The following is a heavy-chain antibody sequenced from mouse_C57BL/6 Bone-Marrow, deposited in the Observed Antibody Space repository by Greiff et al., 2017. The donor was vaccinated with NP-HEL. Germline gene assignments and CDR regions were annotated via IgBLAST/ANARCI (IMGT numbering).Heavy chain of an antibody. CDR3: TTDYGLTGAMDY. CDR1: GFNIKDDY. CDR2: IDPENGDT. J-gene: IGHJ4*01. Sequence: EVKLQESGAELVRPGASVKLSCTASGFNIKDDYMHWVKQRPEQGLEWIGWIDPENGDTEYASKFKGKATITADTSSNTAYLQLSSLTSEDTAVYYCTTDYGLTGAMDYWGQGTSVTVSS. D-gene: IGHD1-1*02. V-gene: IGHV14-4*01.